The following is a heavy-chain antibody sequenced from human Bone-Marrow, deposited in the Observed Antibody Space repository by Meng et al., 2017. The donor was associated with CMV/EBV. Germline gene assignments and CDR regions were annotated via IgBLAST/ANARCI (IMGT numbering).Heavy chain of an antibody. CDR2: INHSGST. CDR3: ARGWYYYGMDV. Sequence: GSLRLSCAVYGGSFSGYYWSWIRQPPGKGLEWIGEINHSGSTNYNPSLKGRVTISVDTSKNQFSLKLSSVTAADTAVYYCARGWYYYGMDVWGQGTTVTVSS. V-gene: IGHV4-34*01. J-gene: IGHJ6*02. CDR1: GGSFSGYY.